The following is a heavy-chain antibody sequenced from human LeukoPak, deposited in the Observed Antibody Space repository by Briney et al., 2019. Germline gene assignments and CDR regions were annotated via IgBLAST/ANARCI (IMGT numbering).Heavy chain of an antibody. J-gene: IGHJ5*02. V-gene: IGHV4-31*03. Sequence: PSETLSLTCTVSGGSITSGGYYWSWIRQFPGKGLEWIGYIYYDASTYYNPSLKSRVTISRDTSKNQFSLNMTSVTAADTAVYYCARVGRQNWFDPWGQGTLVTVSS. CDR1: GGSITSGGYY. CDR2: IYYDAST. CDR3: ARVGRQNWFDP.